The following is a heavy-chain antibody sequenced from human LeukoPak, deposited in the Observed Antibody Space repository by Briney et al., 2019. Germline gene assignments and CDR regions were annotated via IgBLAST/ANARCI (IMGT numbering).Heavy chain of an antibody. Sequence: GSLRLSCSASGFPFSSYAMHWVRQAPGKGLEYVSAISDSGGSTYYADSVKGRFTISRDDSKNTLYLQMSSLRAEDTAVYFCVRGCSFGPYGMDVWGQGTTVTVSS. D-gene: IGHD2-8*01. CDR3: VRGCSFGPYGMDV. V-gene: IGHV3-64D*09. J-gene: IGHJ6*02. CDR1: GFPFSSYA. CDR2: ISDSGGST.